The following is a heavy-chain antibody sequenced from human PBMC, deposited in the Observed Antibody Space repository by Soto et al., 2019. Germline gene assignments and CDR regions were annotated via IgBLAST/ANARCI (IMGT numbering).Heavy chain of an antibody. J-gene: IGHJ6*02. V-gene: IGHV1-2*04. CDR2: INPNSGGT. CDR1: GYTFTGYY. D-gene: IGHD2-2*01. CDR3: ARERSCSSTSCYYGMDV. Sequence: QVQLVQSGAEVKKPGASVKVSCKASGYTFTGYYMHWVRQAPGQGLEWMGWINPNSGGTNYAQKFQGWVPMTRDTSLSTAYVELSRLRSDDTAVYYCARERSCSSTSCYYGMDVWGQGTTVTVSS.